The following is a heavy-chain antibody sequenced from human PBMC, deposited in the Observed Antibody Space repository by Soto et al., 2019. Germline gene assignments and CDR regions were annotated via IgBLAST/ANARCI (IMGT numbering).Heavy chain of an antibody. V-gene: IGHV1-8*01. D-gene: IGHD3-3*01. Sequence: QVQLVQSGAEVKKPGASVKVSCKASGYTVTSYDINWVREATGQGLEWMGWMNPNSGNTGYAQKFQGRVTMTRNTSISTAYMELSSLRSEDTAVYYCARGGTPYYDFWSGYYWPGHWFDPWGQGTLVTVSS. CDR1: GYTVTSYD. J-gene: IGHJ5*02. CDR2: MNPNSGNT. CDR3: ARGGTPYYDFWSGYYWPGHWFDP.